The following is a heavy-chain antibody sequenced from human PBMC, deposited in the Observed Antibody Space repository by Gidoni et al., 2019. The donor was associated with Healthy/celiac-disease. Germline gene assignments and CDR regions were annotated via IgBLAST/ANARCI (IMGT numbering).Heavy chain of an antibody. D-gene: IGHD2-2*01. J-gene: IGHJ5*02. Sequence: QVQLVQSGAEVKKPGSSLTVSCKASGGTFSSYAISWVRQAPGQGLEWMGGIIPILGTANYAQKFQGRVTITADESTSTAYMELSSLRSEDTAVYYCARGECSSTSCYFYNWFDPWGQGTLVTVSS. CDR3: ARGECSSTSCYFYNWFDP. CDR1: GGTFSSYA. V-gene: IGHV1-69*01. CDR2: IIPILGTA.